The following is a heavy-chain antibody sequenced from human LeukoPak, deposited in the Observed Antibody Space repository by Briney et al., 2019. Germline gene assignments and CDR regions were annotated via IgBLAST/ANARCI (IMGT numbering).Heavy chain of an antibody. V-gene: IGHV4-31*03. Sequence: SETLSLTCTVSGYSISSDYYWSWIRQHPGKGLEWIGYIYYSGSTYYNPSLKSRVSISVDTSKNQFSLKLSSVTAADTAVYYCARVGSCSGDSCYYRLFDYWGQGTLVTVSS. CDR1: GYSISSDYY. CDR2: IYYSGST. D-gene: IGHD2-15*01. CDR3: ARVGSCSGDSCYYRLFDY. J-gene: IGHJ4*02.